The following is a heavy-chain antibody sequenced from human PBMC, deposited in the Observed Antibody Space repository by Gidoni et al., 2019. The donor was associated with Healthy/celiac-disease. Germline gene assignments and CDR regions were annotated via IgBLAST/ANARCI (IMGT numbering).Heavy chain of an antibody. V-gene: IGHV4-34*01. CDR3: ARRTYYYDSSGYYQILDP. CDR1: GGSFSGYY. Sequence: QVQLQQWGAGLLKPSETLSLTCAVDGGSFSGYYWSWIRQPPGKGLEWIGEINHSGSTNYNPSLKSRVTISVDTSKNQFSLKLSSVTAADTAVYYCARRTYYYDSSGYYQILDPWGQGTLVTVSS. J-gene: IGHJ4*02. CDR2: INHSGST. D-gene: IGHD3-22*01.